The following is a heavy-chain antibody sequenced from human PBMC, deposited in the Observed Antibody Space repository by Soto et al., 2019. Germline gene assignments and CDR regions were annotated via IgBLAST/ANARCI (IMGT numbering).Heavy chain of an antibody. CDR1: GGSISSGGYS. J-gene: IGHJ6*02. V-gene: IGHV4-30-2*01. Sequence: SETLSLTCAVSGGSISSGGYSWSWVRQPPGKGLEWIGYIYHSWSTYYNPSLKSRVTISVDRSKNQFFLRLSSVTAADTAVYYCARTLLWFGELSRGYYYGMDVWGQGTTVTVSS. D-gene: IGHD3-10*01. CDR2: IYHSWST. CDR3: ARTLLWFGELSRGYYYGMDV.